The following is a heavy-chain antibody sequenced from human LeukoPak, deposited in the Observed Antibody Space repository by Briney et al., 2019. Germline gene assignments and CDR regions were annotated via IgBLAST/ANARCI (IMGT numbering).Heavy chain of an antibody. CDR1: GYSFTSYW. J-gene: IGHJ3*02. CDR3: ARRAIFGGRREHAFDI. D-gene: IGHD3-3*01. Sequence: GGSLKISCKGSGYSFTSYWIGWVRQMPGKGLEWMGIIYPGDSDTRYSPSFQGQVTISADKSISTAYLQWSSLKASDTAMYYCARRAIFGGRREHAFDIWGQGTMVTVSS. V-gene: IGHV5-51*01. CDR2: IYPGDSDT.